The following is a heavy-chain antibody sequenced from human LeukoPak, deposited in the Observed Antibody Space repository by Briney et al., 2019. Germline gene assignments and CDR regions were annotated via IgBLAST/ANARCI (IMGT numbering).Heavy chain of an antibody. J-gene: IGHJ5*02. CDR3: ASNYGSGRPNWFDP. CDR1: GFTFSSYG. D-gene: IGHD3-10*01. V-gene: IGHV3-23*01. Sequence: GGSLRLSCAASGFTFSSYGMSWVRQAPGKGLEWVSAISGSGGSTYYADSVKGRFTISRDNSKNTLYLQMNSLRAEDTAVYYCASNYGSGRPNWFDPWGQGTLVTVSS. CDR2: ISGSGGST.